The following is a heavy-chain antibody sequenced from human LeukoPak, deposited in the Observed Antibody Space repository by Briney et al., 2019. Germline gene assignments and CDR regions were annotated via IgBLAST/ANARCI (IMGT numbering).Heavy chain of an antibody. CDR3: VREGGHDY. V-gene: IGHV3-21*01. CDR1: GFFFSSYY. J-gene: IGHJ4*02. D-gene: IGHD2-15*01. CDR2: ICRGSTYI. Sequence: GGSLRLSCAASGFFFSSYYMNWVRQDPGGGLEWVSSICRGSTYIYYTDSVKGRFTISRDNAKNSLYLQMNSLRAEDTAVYLCVREGGHDYWGQGTLVTVSS.